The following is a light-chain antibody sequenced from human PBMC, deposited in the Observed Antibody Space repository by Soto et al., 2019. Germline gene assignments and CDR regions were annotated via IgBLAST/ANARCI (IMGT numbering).Light chain of an antibody. Sequence: EIVMTQSPVTLSVSPGERATLSCRASQSVSSKLAWYQQKPGQAPRLLIYGASTRATGIPARFSGSGSGTEFTLSINSLQSEDFAVYYCQQYNNWPQTFGQGTKLEIK. CDR1: QSVSSK. CDR2: GAS. CDR3: QQYNNWPQT. V-gene: IGKV3-15*01. J-gene: IGKJ2*01.